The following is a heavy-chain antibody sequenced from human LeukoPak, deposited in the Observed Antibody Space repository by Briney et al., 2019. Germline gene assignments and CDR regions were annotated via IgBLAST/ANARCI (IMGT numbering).Heavy chain of an antibody. V-gene: IGHV4-39*07. D-gene: IGHD3-22*01. CDR1: GGSIRSPTHY. CDR2: IYYSGNA. CDR3: ARAPHFFDTSGSRYYFDT. J-gene: IGHJ4*02. Sequence: KPSETLSLTCTVSGGSIRSPTHYWGWIRQPPGKGLEWVASIYYSGNAYYNPSLMSRVTISIDTSKNQFSLNLSSVTAADTAVYYCARAPHFFDTSGSRYYFDTWGQGTLVTVSS.